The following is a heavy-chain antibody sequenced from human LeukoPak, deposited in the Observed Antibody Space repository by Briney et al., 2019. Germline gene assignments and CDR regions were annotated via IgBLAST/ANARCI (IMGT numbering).Heavy chain of an antibody. Sequence: ASVKVSCKASGYTFTGYYMHWVRQAPGQGLEWMGWINPNSGGTNCAQKFQGRVTMTRDTSISTAYMELSRLRSDDTAVYYCARDWRMMYCSGGSCYGLDYWGQGTLVTVSS. CDR1: GYTFTGYY. V-gene: IGHV1-2*02. CDR2: INPNSGGT. D-gene: IGHD2-15*01. J-gene: IGHJ4*02. CDR3: ARDWRMMYCSGGSCYGLDY.